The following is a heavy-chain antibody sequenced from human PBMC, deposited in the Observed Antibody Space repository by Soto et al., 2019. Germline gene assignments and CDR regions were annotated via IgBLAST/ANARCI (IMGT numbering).Heavy chain of an antibody. Sequence: GPTLGNPTQTLTLTCTVSGFSLTTIGVGVGWIRQSPGKGREWLASVYWHDDLRYNPSLKDRLTISRDTSKNQVVLTMTNMDPVDTATYYCARAYDWNYAWGQGILVTASS. J-gene: IGHJ5*02. CDR1: GFSLTTIGVG. CDR3: ARAYDWNYA. CDR2: VYWHDDL. V-gene: IGHV2-5*01. D-gene: IGHD1-7*01.